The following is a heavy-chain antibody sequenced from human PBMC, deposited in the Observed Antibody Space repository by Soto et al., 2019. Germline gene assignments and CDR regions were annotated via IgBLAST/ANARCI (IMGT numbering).Heavy chain of an antibody. D-gene: IGHD3-10*01. Sequence: GASVKVSCKASGYTFTSYGISWVRQAPGQGLEGMGWISAYNGNTNYAQKLQGRVTMTTDTSTSTAYMELRSLRSDDTAVYYCARDFSGLWLGYYYGMDVWGQGTTVTVSS. CDR3: ARDFSGLWLGYYYGMDV. CDR1: GYTFTSYG. J-gene: IGHJ6*02. V-gene: IGHV1-18*04. CDR2: ISAYNGNT.